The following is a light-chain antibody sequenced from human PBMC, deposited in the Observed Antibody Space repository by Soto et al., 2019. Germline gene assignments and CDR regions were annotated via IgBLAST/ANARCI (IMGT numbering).Light chain of an antibody. CDR3: SSYTSSSRHVV. Sequence: QSALTQPASVSGSPGQSITISCTGNSSDVGGYNYVSWYQQHPGKAPKLMIYDVTNRPSGVSNRFSGSKSGNTASLTIPGLQAEDEADYYCSSYTSSSRHVVFGGGTKLTVL. CDR1: SSDVGGYNY. V-gene: IGLV2-14*01. CDR2: DVT. J-gene: IGLJ2*01.